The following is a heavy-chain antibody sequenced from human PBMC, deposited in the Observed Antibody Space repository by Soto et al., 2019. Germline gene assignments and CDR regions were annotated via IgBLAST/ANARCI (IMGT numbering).Heavy chain of an antibody. CDR3: ARHPFYCSGGSCPELSDYYYYMDV. CDR1: GGSISSYY. J-gene: IGHJ6*03. V-gene: IGHV4-59*08. Sequence: SETLSLTCTVSGGSISSYYWSWIRQPPGKGLEWIGYIYYSGSTNYNPSLKSRVTISVDTSKNQFSLKLSSVTAADTAVYYCARHPFYCSGGSCPELSDYYYYMDVWGKGTTVTVSS. CDR2: IYYSGST. D-gene: IGHD2-15*01.